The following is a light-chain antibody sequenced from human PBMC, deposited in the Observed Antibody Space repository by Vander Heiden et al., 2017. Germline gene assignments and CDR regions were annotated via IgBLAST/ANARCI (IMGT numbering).Light chain of an antibody. Sequence: SNELTQPPSVSVSQRQTASIPASGAKLADNYACGEQQRQGQSPVLVLHQVSKRPSGFPERFSGFNSGNTATLTIRGTQAMDEADYYCHAVYSTTVVFGGGTTPPVL. CDR1: KLADNY. V-gene: IGLV3-1*01. CDR3: HAVYSTTVV. CDR2: QVS. J-gene: IGLJ2*01.